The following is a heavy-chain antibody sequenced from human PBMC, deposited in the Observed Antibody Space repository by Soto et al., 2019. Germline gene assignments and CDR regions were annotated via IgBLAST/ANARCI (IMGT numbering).Heavy chain of an antibody. J-gene: IGHJ6*02. CDR3: ARDKDRQQLGGNYYYILDV. CDR2: IMPVFATP. V-gene: IGHV1-69*12. Sequence: QVQLVQSGAEVKKPGSSVKVSCKASGGTFSTSAISWVRQAPGQGLEWVGGIMPVFATPDYAQKFQGRVTITAGDSTTTASLELTSLRTDDTAVYYCARDKDRQQLGGNYYYILDVWGQGTAITVSS. CDR1: GGTFSTSA. D-gene: IGHD3-3*02.